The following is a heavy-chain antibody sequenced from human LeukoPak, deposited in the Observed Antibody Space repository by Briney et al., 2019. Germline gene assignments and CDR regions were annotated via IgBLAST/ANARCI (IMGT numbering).Heavy chain of an antibody. CDR3: ARPAFYENWFDP. Sequence: LSLTCAVYGGSFSGYYWSWIRQPPGKGLEWVSYISSSGSTIYYADSVKGRFTISRDNAKNSLYLQMNSLRAEDTAVYYCARPAFYENWFDPWGQGTLVTVSS. D-gene: IGHD3-3*01. CDR2: ISSSGSTI. J-gene: IGHJ5*02. V-gene: IGHV3-11*01. CDR1: GGSFSGYY.